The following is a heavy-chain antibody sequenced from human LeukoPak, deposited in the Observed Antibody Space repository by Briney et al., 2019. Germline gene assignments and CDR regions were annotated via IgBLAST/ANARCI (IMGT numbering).Heavy chain of an antibody. CDR2: IYHSGST. J-gene: IGHJ4*02. CDR1: GGSISGSGYY. CDR3: ARGPYYFDS. V-gene: IGHV4-39*07. Sequence: SETLSLTCTVSGGSISGSGYYWGWVRQAPGKGLEWIGSIYHSGSTYYNPHLKSRITMSVDTSRNQFSVRLISVTAADTAVYYCARGPYYFDSWGQGTLVSASS.